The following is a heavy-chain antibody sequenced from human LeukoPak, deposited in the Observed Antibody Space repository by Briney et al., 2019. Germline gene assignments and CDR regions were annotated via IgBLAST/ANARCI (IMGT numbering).Heavy chain of an antibody. J-gene: IGHJ3*02. CDR1: GYTLTELS. D-gene: IGHD4/OR15-4a*01. CDR2: FDPEDGET. Sequence: ASVKVSCKVSGYTLTELSMHWVRQAPGKGLEWMGGFDPEDGETIYAQKFQGRVTMTEDTSTDTAYMELSSLRSEDTAVYYCATDTEIDSGAFDIWGQGKMDTVSS. V-gene: IGHV1-24*01. CDR3: ATDTEIDSGAFDI.